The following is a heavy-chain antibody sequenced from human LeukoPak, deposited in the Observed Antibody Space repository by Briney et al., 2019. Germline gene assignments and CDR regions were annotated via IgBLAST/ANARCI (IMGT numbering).Heavy chain of an antibody. CDR1: GFTFSSYS. Sequence: KAGGSLRLSCAASGFTFSSYSMNWVRQAPGKGLEWVSSISSSSGYIYYADSVKGRFTISRDNAKNSLYLQMNSLRAEDTAVYYCASYDYGDLRFGYWGQGTLVTVSS. V-gene: IGHV3-21*01. CDR2: ISSSSGYI. D-gene: IGHD4-17*01. CDR3: ASYDYGDLRFGY. J-gene: IGHJ4*02.